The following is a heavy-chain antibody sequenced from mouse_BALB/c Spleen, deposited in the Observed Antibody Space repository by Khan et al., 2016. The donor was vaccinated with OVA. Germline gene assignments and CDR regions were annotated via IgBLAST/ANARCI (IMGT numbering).Heavy chain of an antibody. Sequence: QIQLVQSGPELKKPGESVKISCKASGYTFTNYGMNWVKQAPGKGLKWMGWINTYNGEPTYADDFKGRFAFSLETSASTAYLQINNLKHEDTATYFCARSNGIYWFAYWGQGTLVTVSA. CDR1: GYTFTNYG. J-gene: IGHJ3*01. CDR3: ARSNGIYWFAY. V-gene: IGHV9-3-1*01. D-gene: IGHD2-1*01. CDR2: INTYNGEP.